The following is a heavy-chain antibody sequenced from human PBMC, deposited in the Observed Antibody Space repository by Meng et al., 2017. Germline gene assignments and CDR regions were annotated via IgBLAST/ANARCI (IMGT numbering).Heavy chain of an antibody. CDR3: ARRLSSSWGPYFDY. D-gene: IGHD6-13*01. CDR1: GGTFSSYA. V-gene: IGHV1-69*01. Sequence: QVQLVQSGAVVKKPWSSVKVSCKASGGTFSSYAISWMRQAPGQGLEWMGGIIPILGTANYAQKFQGRVTITADESTSTAYMELSSLRSEDTAVYYCARRLSSSWGPYFDYWGQGTLVTVSS. J-gene: IGHJ4*02. CDR2: IIPILGTA.